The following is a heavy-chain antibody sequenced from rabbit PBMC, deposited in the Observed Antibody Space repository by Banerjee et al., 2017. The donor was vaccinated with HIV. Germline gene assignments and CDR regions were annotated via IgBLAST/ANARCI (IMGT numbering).Heavy chain of an antibody. CDR3: ARGSIRDAYAL. CDR2: IYASSGGST. J-gene: IGHJ3*01. CDR1: GFDFNINA. V-gene: IGHV1S40*01. Sequence: QSLEESGGDLVKPGASLTLTCTASGFDFNINAMCWFRQAPGKGLEWIACIYASSGGSTVYASWAKGRFTISKTSSTTVTLQMTSLTAADTATYFCARGSIRDAYALWGQGTLVTVS. D-gene: IGHD2-1*01.